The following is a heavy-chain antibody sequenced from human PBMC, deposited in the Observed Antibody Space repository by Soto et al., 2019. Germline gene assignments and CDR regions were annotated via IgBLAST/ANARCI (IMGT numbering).Heavy chain of an antibody. J-gene: IGHJ4*02. CDR2: IYHSGST. CDR3: ARQLLAVAGALVDY. Sequence: SETLSLTCAVSGDSISSTNWWSWVRQPPGKGLEWIGEIYHSGSTNYNPSLKNRVTISVDKSKNQLSLKLRSVTAADTAVYYCARQLLAVAGALVDYWGQGTLVTVSS. D-gene: IGHD6-13*01. CDR1: GDSISSTNW. V-gene: IGHV4-4*02.